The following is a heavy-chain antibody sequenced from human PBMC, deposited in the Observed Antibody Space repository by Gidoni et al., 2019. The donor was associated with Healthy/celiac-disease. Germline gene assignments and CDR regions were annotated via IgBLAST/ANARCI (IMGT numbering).Heavy chain of an antibody. CDR2: IYHRGST. J-gene: IGHJ6*03. D-gene: IGHD3-3*01. Sequence: QVQLQESGPGLVKPSGTLSLTCAVSGGSIGSSNWWSWVRQPPGKGLGWIGEIYHRGSTNYNPSLKSRVTISVDKSKNQFSLKLSSVTAADTAVYYCARVTGFFGNSYYYYMDVWGKGTTVTVSS. CDR1: GGSIGSSNW. CDR3: ARVTGFFGNSYYYYMDV. V-gene: IGHV4-4*02.